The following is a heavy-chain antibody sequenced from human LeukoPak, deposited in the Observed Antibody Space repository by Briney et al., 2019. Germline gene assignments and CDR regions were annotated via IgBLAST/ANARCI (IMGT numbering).Heavy chain of an antibody. D-gene: IGHD2/OR15-2a*01. CDR1: GFTFSSYS. CDR2: ISSSSSTI. V-gene: IGHV3-48*01. J-gene: IGHJ6*03. Sequence: GGSLRLSCAASGFTFSSYSMNWVRQAPGKGLEWVSYISSSSSTIYYADSVKGRFTISRDNAKNSLYLQMNSLRAEDTAVHYCARDSRAHYYYYMDVWGKGTTVTVSS. CDR3: ARDSRAHYYYYMDV.